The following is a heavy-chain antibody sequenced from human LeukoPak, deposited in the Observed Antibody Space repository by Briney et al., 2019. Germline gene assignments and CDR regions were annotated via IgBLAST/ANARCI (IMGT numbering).Heavy chain of an antibody. CDR2: ISGSGGST. V-gene: IGHV3-23*01. CDR1: GFTFSSYA. D-gene: IGHD6-19*01. CDR3: AKDPLSSGWYGRTYYFDY. Sequence: PGGSLRLSCAASGFTFSSYAMSWVRQAPGKGLEWVSAISGSGGSTYYVDSVKGRFTISRDNSKNTLYLQMNSLRAEDTAVYYCAKDPLSSGWYGRTYYFDYWGQGTLVTVSS. J-gene: IGHJ4*02.